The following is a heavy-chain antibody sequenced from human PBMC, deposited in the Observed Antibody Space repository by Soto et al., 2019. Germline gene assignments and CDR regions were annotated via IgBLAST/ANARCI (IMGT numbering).Heavy chain of an antibody. CDR1: GFNFENYA. J-gene: IGHJ6*03. V-gene: IGHV3-9*01. D-gene: IGHD4-17*01. CDR2: ISWNSGQL. Sequence: EVLLVESGGGLVQPDRPLRLSCAASGFNFENYAMHWVRQAPGKGLEWVSAISWNSGQLDYAGSVRGRFTISRDNGKNSLYLEINSLRPDDTALYFCAKDKSTGEYSYYRYMDVWGRGTTVIVSS. CDR3: AKDKSTGEYSYYRYMDV.